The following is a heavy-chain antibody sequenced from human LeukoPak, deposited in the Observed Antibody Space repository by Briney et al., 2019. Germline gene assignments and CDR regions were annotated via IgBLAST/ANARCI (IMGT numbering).Heavy chain of an antibody. Sequence: SSETLSLTCTVSGDSINTGYWNWIRQPPGRELEWIGYIYNRGRPNYNPSLKSRVTISMDTSKNQLSLKMASATAADTAVYYCARLIGGVGARRFDFWGQGTLVTVSS. CDR2: IYNRGRP. CDR3: ARLIGGVGARRFDF. D-gene: IGHD1-26*01. CDR1: GDSINTGY. J-gene: IGHJ4*02. V-gene: IGHV4-4*09.